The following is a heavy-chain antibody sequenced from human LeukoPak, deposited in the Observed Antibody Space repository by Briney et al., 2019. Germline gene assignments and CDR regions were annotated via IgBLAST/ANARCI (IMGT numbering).Heavy chain of an antibody. CDR1: GFTFSNYA. D-gene: IGHD2/OR15-2a*01. J-gene: IGHJ6*03. V-gene: IGHV3-23*01. Sequence: GGSLRLSCAVSGFTFSNYAMSWVRQAPGKGLEWVSGTSDGGISTFYADSVKGRFTVSTDNSKNTLYLQMNSLRVEDTAVYYCAKGLSMAMDVWGIGTTVTVSS. CDR2: TSDGGIST. CDR3: AKGLSMAMDV.